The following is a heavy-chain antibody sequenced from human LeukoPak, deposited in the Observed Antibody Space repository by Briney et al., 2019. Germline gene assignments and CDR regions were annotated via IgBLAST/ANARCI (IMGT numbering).Heavy chain of an antibody. CDR1: GFTFSSYW. Sequence: GGSLRLSCAACGFTFSSYWMHWVRQAPGKGLVWVSRINSDGSSTSYADSVKGRFTISRDNAKNTLYLQMNSLRAEDTAVYYCAREGDTAMVSHHDYWGQGTLVTVSS. V-gene: IGHV3-74*01. CDR3: AREGDTAMVSHHDY. D-gene: IGHD5-18*01. CDR2: INSDGSST. J-gene: IGHJ4*02.